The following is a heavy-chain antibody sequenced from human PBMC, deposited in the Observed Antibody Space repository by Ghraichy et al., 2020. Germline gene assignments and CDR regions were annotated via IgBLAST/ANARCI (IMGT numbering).Heavy chain of an antibody. V-gene: IGHV3-11*05. D-gene: IGHD4-17*01. Sequence: SCAASGFTFSDYYMSWIRQAPGKGLEWVSYISSSSSYTNYADSVKGRFTISRDNAKNSLYLQMNSLRAEDTAVYYCARGNYGDYVGWFDPWGQGTLVTVSS. CDR3: ARGNYGDYVGWFDP. CDR1: GFTFSDYY. CDR2: ISSSSSYT. J-gene: IGHJ5*02.